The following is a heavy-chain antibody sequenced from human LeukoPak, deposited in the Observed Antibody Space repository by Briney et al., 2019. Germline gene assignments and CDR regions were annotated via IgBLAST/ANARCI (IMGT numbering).Heavy chain of an antibody. V-gene: IGHV3-30-3*01. CDR1: EFTFSSYA. CDR3: ASPLRGY. Sequence: GGSLRLSCAASEFTFSSYAMHWVRQAPGKGLEWVAVISYDGSNKYYADSVKGRFTISRDNSKNTLYLQMNSLRAEDTAVYYCASPLRGYWGQGTLVTVSS. D-gene: IGHD2-8*01. CDR2: ISYDGSNK. J-gene: IGHJ4*02.